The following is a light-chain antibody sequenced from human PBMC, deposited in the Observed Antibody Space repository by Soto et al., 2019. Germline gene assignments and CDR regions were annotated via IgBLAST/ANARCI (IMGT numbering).Light chain of an antibody. CDR3: QQSSITPRT. Sequence: DIQMTQSPSSLSAYVGDRVTITCRASQSIRRSLNWYQQQPGKAPKLLIYTASSLQSGVPSWFSGSGSGTDFTLTISSLQPEDFATYYCQQSSITPRTFGQGTKLEI. V-gene: IGKV1-39*01. CDR1: QSIRRS. CDR2: TAS. J-gene: IGKJ2*01.